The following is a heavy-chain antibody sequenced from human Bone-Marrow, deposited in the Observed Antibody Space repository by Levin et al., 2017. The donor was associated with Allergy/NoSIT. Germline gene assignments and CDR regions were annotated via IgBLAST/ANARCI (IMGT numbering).Heavy chain of an antibody. J-gene: IGHJ6*02. V-gene: IGHV1-2*02. CDR2: SNPKSEGT. Sequence: AASVKVSCKAAGYTFTGYYMHWVRQAPGQGLEWVGWSNPKSEGTHYAQKFQGRVTLTWDMSTSTAYMELSWLSSDDTAVYYCARDGPPGTPYGMDVWGQGTTVIVSS. CDR3: ARDGPPGTPYGMDV. CDR1: GYTFTGYY. D-gene: IGHD1-14*01.